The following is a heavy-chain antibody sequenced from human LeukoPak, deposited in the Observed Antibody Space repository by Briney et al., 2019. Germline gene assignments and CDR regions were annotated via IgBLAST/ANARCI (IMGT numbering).Heavy chain of an antibody. J-gene: IGHJ6*03. V-gene: IGHV1-2*02. CDR1: GYTFTGYY. Sequence: ASVRVSCKASGYTFTGYYVHWVRQAPGQGLEWMGWINPNSGGTNYAQKFQGRVTMTRDTSISTAYMELSRLRSDDTAEYYCAKDFTSGTRYFYYYMDVWGRGTTVTVSS. D-gene: IGHD1-1*01. CDR2: INPNSGGT. CDR3: AKDFTSGTRYFYYYMDV.